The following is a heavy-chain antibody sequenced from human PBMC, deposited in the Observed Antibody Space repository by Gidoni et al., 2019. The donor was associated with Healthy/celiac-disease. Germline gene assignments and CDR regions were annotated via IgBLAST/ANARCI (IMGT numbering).Heavy chain of an antibody. CDR3: ARETRAWFGELAYFDY. D-gene: IGHD3-10*01. V-gene: IGHV3-53*01. CDR1: GFTVSSNY. J-gene: IGHJ4*02. Sequence: EVQLVESGGGLIQPGGSLRLSCAASGFTVSSNYMSWVRQAPGKGLEWVSVIYSGGSTYYADSVKGRFTISRDNSKNTLYLQMNSLRAEDTAVYYCARETRAWFGELAYFDYWGQGTLVTVSS. CDR2: IYSGGST.